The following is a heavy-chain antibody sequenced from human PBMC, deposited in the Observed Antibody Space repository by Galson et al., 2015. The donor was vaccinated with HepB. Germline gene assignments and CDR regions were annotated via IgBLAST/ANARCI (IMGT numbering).Heavy chain of an antibody. D-gene: IGHD2-15*01. CDR3: ARAKDIVVVVAATLRY. Sequence: SLRLSCAASGFTFSSYAMHWVRQAPGKGLEWVAVISYDGSNKYYADSVKGRFTISRDNSKNTLYLQMNSLRAEDTAVYYCARAKDIVVVVAATLRYWGQGTLVTVSS. V-gene: IGHV3-30*04. CDR1: GFTFSSYA. J-gene: IGHJ4*02. CDR2: ISYDGSNK.